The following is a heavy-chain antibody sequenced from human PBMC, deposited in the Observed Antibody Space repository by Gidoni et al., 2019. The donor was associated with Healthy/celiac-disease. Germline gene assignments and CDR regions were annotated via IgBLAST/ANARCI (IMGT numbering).Heavy chain of an antibody. J-gene: IGHJ4*02. Sequence: QVPLVQSAAEVTPPGSSVKFSCKASGRTFSSYAISWLRQAPGQGLEWMGGIIPIFGTANYEQKFPGRVTITADESTSTAYMELSSLRAEDTAVYYCARGMRFGGREFDYWGQGTLVTVSS. D-gene: IGHD3-10*01. CDR3: ARGMRFGGREFDY. CDR1: GRTFSSYA. CDR2: IIPIFGTA. V-gene: IGHV1-69*01.